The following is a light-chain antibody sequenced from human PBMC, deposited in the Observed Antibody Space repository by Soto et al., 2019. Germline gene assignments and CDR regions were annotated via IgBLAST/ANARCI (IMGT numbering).Light chain of an antibody. CDR2: GAS. CDR1: QSVSSSY. Sequence: EIVLTQSPGTLSLSPGERATLSCRASQSVSSSYLAWYQLKPGQAPRLLIYGASSTATGIPDRFSGSGSGTDFILTISRLEPEDFAVYYCQHYGSSQYTFGQGTKLEIK. J-gene: IGKJ2*01. V-gene: IGKV3-20*01. CDR3: QHYGSSQYT.